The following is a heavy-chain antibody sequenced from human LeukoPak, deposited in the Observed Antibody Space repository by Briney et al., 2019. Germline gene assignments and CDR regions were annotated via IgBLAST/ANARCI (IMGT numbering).Heavy chain of an antibody. D-gene: IGHD3-22*01. CDR1: GGTFSSYA. J-gene: IGHJ3*02. CDR3: ARPRDLPYDSSGYYRFGAFDI. CDR2: IIPIFGTA. Sequence: ASVKVSCKASGGTFSSYAMNWVRQAPGQGLEWMGGIIPIFGTANYAQRFQGRVTITTDESTSTAYMKLSSLRSEDTAVYYCARPRDLPYDSSGYYRFGAFDIWGQGTMVTVSS. V-gene: IGHV1-69*05.